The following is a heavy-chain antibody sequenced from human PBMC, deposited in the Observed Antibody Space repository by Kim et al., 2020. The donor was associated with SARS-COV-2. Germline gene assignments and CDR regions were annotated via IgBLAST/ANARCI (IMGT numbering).Heavy chain of an antibody. CDR3: ARGSYLVGATDDYFDY. J-gene: IGHJ4*02. Sequence: GGSLRLSCAASGFTFSDYYMSWIRQAPGKGLEWVSYISSSSSYKNYADSVKGRFTISRDNAKNSLYLQMNSLRAEDTAVYYCARGSYLVGATDDYFDYWGQGTLVTVSS. CDR1: GFTFSDYY. D-gene: IGHD1-26*01. CDR2: ISSSSSYK. V-gene: IGHV3-11*06.